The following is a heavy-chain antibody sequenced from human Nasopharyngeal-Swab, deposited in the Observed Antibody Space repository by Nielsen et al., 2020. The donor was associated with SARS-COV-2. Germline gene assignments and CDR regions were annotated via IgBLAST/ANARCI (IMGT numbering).Heavy chain of an antibody. CDR3: ARGLSYYVTAFDI. D-gene: IGHD1-26*01. J-gene: IGHJ3*02. Sequence: RQAPGKGLEWIGYIYHSGSTYYNPSLKSRVTISVDRSKNQFSLKLSSVTAADTAVYYCARGLSYYVTAFDIWGQGTMVTVSS. V-gene: IGHV4-30-2*01. CDR2: IYHSGST.